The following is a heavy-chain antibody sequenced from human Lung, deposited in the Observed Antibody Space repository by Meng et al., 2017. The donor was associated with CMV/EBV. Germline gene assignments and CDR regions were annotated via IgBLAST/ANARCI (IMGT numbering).Heavy chain of an antibody. Sequence: QMELQEPGPGLVKPSGTLSLTCAGSGGSISISTWWSWVRQPPGKGLEWIGEIYHSGGTNYNPSLRGRVTISLDKSKNQFSLTLRSVTAADTAVYYCARDPYATGWAGWGQGTLVTVSS. V-gene: IGHV4-4*02. CDR1: GGSISISTW. CDR2: IYHSGGT. D-gene: IGHD6-19*01. J-gene: IGHJ4*02. CDR3: ARDPYATGWAG.